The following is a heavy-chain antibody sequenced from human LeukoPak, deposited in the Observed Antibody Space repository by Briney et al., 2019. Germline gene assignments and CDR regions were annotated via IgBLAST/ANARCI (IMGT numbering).Heavy chain of an antibody. CDR3: AKDIASGEAAFDF. CDR2: ISWNSGSI. V-gene: IGHV3-9*01. CDR1: GFTFDDYA. Sequence: GGSLRLSCAASGFTFDDYAMHWVRQAPGKGLGWVSGISWNSGSIGYADSVKGRFTISRDNAKNSLYLQMNSLRAEDTALYYCAKDIASGEAAFDFWGLGTMVTVSS. J-gene: IGHJ3*01. D-gene: IGHD3-10*01.